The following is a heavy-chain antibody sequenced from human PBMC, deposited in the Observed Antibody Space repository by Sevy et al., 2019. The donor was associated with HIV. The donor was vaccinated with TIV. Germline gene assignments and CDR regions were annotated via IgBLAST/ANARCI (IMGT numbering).Heavy chain of an antibody. CDR2: INPSGGST. V-gene: IGHV1-46*01. D-gene: IGHD6-6*01. CDR3: ARRMAARPKPYYYYYYMDV. CDR1: GYTFTSYY. Sequence: ASVNVSCKASGYTFTSYYMHWVRQAPGQGLEWMGIINPSGGSTSYSQKFQGRVTMTRDTSTSTVYMELSSLRSEDTAVYYCARRMAARPKPYYYYYYMDVWGKGTTVTVSS. J-gene: IGHJ6*03.